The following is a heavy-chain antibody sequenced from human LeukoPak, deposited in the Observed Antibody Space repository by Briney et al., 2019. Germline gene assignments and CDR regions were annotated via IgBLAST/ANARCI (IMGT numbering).Heavy chain of an antibody. CDR2: ISSDGTNR. V-gene: IGHV3-30-3*02. D-gene: IGHD3-16*01. J-gene: IGHJ4*02. CDR1: GFIFSPHA. CDR3: AKTRAIMTTPDY. Sequence: GGSLRLSCAASGFIFSPHAMHWVRQAPGKGLKWVAVISSDGTNRFYADSVKGRFTISRDNSKNTLYLQMNSLRAEDTAVYYCAKTRAIMTTPDYWGQGTLVTVSS.